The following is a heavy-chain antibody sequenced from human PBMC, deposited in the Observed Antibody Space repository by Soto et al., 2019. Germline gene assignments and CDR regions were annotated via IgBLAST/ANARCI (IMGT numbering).Heavy chain of an antibody. CDR3: AREPSMYGDYWGTCGY. D-gene: IGHD4-17*01. V-gene: IGHV3-33*01. Sequence: QVQLVESGGGVVQPGRSLRLSCAESGFTFSSYVMHWVRQAPGKGLEWVAVIWYDGSNKYYADSVKGRFTIYRDNSKNTVYLQMNSLKAEDTAVYYCAREPSMYGDYWGTCGYWCQETLVTVSS. CDR1: GFTFSSYV. J-gene: IGHJ4*02. CDR2: IWYDGSNK.